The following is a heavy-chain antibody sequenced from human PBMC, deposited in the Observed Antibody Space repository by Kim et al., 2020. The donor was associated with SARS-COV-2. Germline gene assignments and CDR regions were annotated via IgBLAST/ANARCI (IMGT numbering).Heavy chain of an antibody. CDR3: VCFDWLSPPGEDGMDV. Sequence: GGSLRLSCAASGFTVSSNYMSWVRQAPGKGLEWVSVIYSGGSTYYADSVKGRFTISRDNSKNTLYLQMNSLRAEDTAVYYCVCFDWLSPPGEDGMDVWGQGTTVTVSS. CDR2: IYSGGST. J-gene: IGHJ6*02. V-gene: IGHV3-53*01. CDR1: GFTVSSNY. D-gene: IGHD3-9*01.